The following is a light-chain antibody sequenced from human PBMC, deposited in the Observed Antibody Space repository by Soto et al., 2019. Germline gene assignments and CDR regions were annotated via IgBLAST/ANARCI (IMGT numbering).Light chain of an antibody. CDR1: ESITNNY. Sequence: EIVFTQSPGTLSFSPGERATLSCRAPESITNNYIAWYQQTPGPAHRLLIYAASSRATGIPDRFSGSGSGTDFTIIISRLEHEDFAMYYCQQYGYLVTFGGGTKVEIK. J-gene: IGKJ4*01. CDR2: AAS. V-gene: IGKV3-20*01. CDR3: QQYGYLVT.